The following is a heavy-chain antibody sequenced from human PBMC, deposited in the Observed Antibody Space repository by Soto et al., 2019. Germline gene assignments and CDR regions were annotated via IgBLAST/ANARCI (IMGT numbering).Heavy chain of an antibody. J-gene: IGHJ4*02. CDR3: AREVTMIVDN. V-gene: IGHV1-8*01. Sequence: QVQLVQSGAEVKKPGASVKVSCKASGYTFTSYDINWVRQATGQGLEWMGWMNPNSGNTGYAQKFHGRVYMPXNTSISTAYMELSSLRSEDTAVYYCAREVTMIVDNWGQGTLVTVSS. CDR2: MNPNSGNT. D-gene: IGHD3-22*01. CDR1: GYTFTSYD.